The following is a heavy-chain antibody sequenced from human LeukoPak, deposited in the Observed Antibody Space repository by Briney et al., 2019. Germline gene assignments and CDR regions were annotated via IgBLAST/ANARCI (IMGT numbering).Heavy chain of an antibody. CDR1: GFALSSSW. CDR3: AKGVVPAASTYYYYYYGMDV. D-gene: IGHD2-2*01. J-gene: IGHJ6*04. CDR2: IYSDGSST. Sequence: GGSLRLSCAASGFALSSSWMHWVRQAPGKGLVWVSRIYSDGSSTSHADSVKGRFTMSRDNAKNTLYLQMNSLRAEDTAVYYCAKGVVPAASTYYYYYYGMDVWGKGTTVTVSS. V-gene: IGHV3-74*01.